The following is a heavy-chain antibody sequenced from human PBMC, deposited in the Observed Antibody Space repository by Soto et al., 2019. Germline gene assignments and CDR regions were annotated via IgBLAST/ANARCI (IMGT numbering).Heavy chain of an antibody. J-gene: IGHJ6*02. V-gene: IGHV3-48*02. D-gene: IGHD3-3*02. Sequence: GGSLRLSCAASGFTFGSYIMNWVRQAPGKGLEWVSYISSSSSTIYYADSVKGRFTISRDNSKNSLYLQMNSLRDEDTAVYYCAKDLWSLFVEANYYYYGMDVWGLGTTVTVSS. CDR3: AKDLWSLFVEANYYYYGMDV. CDR1: GFTFGSYI. CDR2: ISSSSSTI.